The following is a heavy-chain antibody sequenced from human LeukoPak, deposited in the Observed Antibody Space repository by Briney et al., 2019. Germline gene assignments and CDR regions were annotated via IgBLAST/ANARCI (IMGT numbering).Heavy chain of an antibody. V-gene: IGHV3-74*01. CDR1: GFTFSSYW. CDR3: TTVRGTLDY. CDR2: INSDGSST. Sequence: GGSLRLSCAASGFTFSSYWMHWVRQAPGKGLVWVSRINSDGSSTSYADSVKGRFTISRDNAKNSLYLQMNSLKTEDTAVYYCTTVRGTLDYWGQGTLVTVSS. D-gene: IGHD1-14*01. J-gene: IGHJ4*02.